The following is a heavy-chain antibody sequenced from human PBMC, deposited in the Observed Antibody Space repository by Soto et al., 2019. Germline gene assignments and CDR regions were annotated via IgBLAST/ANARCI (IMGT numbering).Heavy chain of an antibody. V-gene: IGHV1-18*01. Sequence: ASVKVSCKASGYTFTSYGISLVRQAPGQGLEWMGWISAYNGNKKYAQKLQGRVSMTTDTSASTAYMELRSLRSDDTAVYCCARDVGQQLFDYWGQGTLVTVSS. D-gene: IGHD6-13*01. J-gene: IGHJ4*02. CDR2: ISAYNGNK. CDR3: ARDVGQQLFDY. CDR1: GYTFTSYG.